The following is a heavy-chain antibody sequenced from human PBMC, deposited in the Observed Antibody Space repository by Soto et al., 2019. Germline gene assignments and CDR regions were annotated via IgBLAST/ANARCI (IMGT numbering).Heavy chain of an antibody. CDR3: ARESCSTNCAMEV. J-gene: IGHJ6*02. CDR1: GGFISSGGYN. Sequence: SETLSLTCTVSGGFISSGGYNWAWIRQHPGKGLEWIGYIYHSGSTYYNPSLKSRVTISVDTAKNQFSLILTSVTAADTAVYYCARESCSTNCAMEVWSQGTTVTVSS. V-gene: IGHV4-31*03. CDR2: IYHSGST. D-gene: IGHD2-2*01.